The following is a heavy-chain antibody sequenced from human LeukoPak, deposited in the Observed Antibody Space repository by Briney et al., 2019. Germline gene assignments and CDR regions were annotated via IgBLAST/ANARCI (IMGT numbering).Heavy chain of an antibody. CDR1: GFIFSSYS. D-gene: IGHD2-15*01. Sequence: NSGGSLRLSCAASGFIFSSYSMNWVRQAPGKGLEWVSSISSSSSYIYYADSVKGRFTISRDNAKNSLYLQMNGLRAEDTAVYYCARGINCSGGSCYSEVDAFDIWGQGTMVTVSS. CDR3: ARGINCSGGSCYSEVDAFDI. V-gene: IGHV3-21*01. CDR2: ISSSSSYI. J-gene: IGHJ3*02.